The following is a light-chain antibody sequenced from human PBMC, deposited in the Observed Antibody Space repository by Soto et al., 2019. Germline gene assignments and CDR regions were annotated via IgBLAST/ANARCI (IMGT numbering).Light chain of an antibody. V-gene: IGKV1-9*01. CDR1: QGISTY. CDR3: QQLNSYPLT. Sequence: IQLNQSPSSLSASVGNRVTITCRDSQGISTYLAWYQQKPGKAPRLLIYAASTLQSGVPSRFSGSGSGTDFTLTIISLQPEDFATYYCQQLNSYPLTFGQGTKVHIK. J-gene: IGKJ1*01. CDR2: AAS.